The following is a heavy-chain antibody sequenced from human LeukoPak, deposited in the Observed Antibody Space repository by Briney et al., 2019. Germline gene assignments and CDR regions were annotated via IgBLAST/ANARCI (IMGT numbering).Heavy chain of an antibody. Sequence: ASVKVSCKASGYTFTSYDINWVRQATGQGLEWMGWMNPNSGNTGYAQKFQGRVTMTRDTSISTAYMELIRLTSDDTAVYYCARDGNFDYWGQGTLVTVSS. CDR1: GYTFTSYD. CDR2: MNPNSGNT. D-gene: IGHD4-23*01. J-gene: IGHJ4*02. CDR3: ARDGNFDY. V-gene: IGHV1-8*01.